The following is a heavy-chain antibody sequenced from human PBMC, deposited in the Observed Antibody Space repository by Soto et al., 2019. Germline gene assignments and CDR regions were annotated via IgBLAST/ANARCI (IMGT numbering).Heavy chain of an antibody. CDR3: ARQGVGALLGLVDV. J-gene: IGHJ6*02. CDR1: GGSISNYY. Sequence: QVPLQESGPGLVKPSETLSLSCTVSGGSISNYYWSWFRQTPGKGLEWIGYVQVSRASNYNPSLKNRVAISLATSKGQCSLTLTSVTATDTAVYFCARQGVGALLGLVDVWGQGTTVTVSS. V-gene: IGHV4-59*08. CDR2: VQVSRAS. D-gene: IGHD1-26*01.